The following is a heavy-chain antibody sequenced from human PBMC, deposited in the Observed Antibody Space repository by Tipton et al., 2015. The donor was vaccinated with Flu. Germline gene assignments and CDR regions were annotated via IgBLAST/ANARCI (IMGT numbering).Heavy chain of an antibody. J-gene: IGHJ5*02. V-gene: IGHV3-7*01. CDR2: IKPDGSEK. Sequence: SLRLSCTASGFTFSNYWMNWVRQAPGKGLEWVANIKPDGSEKNYVDSVRGRFTISRDNVKNSLYLQMNNLRAGDTAVHFCVRDETSVKWGPWGQGTLVTVSS. D-gene: IGHD4-11*01. CDR3: VRDETSVKWGP. CDR1: GFTFSNYW.